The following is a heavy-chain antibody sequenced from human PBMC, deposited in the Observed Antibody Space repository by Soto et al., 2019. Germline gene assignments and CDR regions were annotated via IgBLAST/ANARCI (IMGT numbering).Heavy chain of an antibody. CDR2: ISGSGGST. Sequence: GGSLRLSCAASGFTFSSYAMSWVRQAPGKGLEWVSAISGSGGSTYYADSVKGRFTISRDNSKNTLYLQMNSLRAEDTAVYYCAISLTRIAAAGTRGNWFDPWGQGTLVTVSS. V-gene: IGHV3-23*01. J-gene: IGHJ5*02. CDR1: GFTFSSYA. D-gene: IGHD6-13*01. CDR3: AISLTRIAAAGTRGNWFDP.